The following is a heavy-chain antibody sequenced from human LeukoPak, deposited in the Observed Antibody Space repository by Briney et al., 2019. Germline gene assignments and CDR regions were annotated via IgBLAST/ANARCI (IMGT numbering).Heavy chain of an antibody. J-gene: IGHJ5*02. CDR3: ASRYCSGGSCTGANWFDP. V-gene: IGHV4-34*01. CDR1: GGSFSGYY. Sequence: SETLSLTCAVYGGSFSGYYWSWIRQPPGKGLEWIGEINHSGSTNYNPSLKSRVTISVDTSKNQFSLKLSSVTAADTAVYYCASRYCSGGSCTGANWFDPWGQRTLVTVSS. CDR2: INHSGST. D-gene: IGHD2-15*01.